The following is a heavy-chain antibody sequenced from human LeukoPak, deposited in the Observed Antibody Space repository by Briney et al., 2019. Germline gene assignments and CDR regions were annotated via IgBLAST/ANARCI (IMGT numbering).Heavy chain of an antibody. D-gene: IGHD3-3*01. V-gene: IGHV3-23*01. CDR2: ISGSGGST. J-gene: IGHJ6*02. CDR3: APQLRFLEWSYPQPENYYYGMDV. Sequence: QSGGSLRLSCAASGFTFSSYAMSWVRQAPGKGLEWVSAISGSGGSTYYADSVKGRFTISRDNSKNTLYLQMNSLRAEDTAVYYCAPQLRFLEWSYPQPENYYYGMDVWGQGTTVTVSS. CDR1: GFTFSSYA.